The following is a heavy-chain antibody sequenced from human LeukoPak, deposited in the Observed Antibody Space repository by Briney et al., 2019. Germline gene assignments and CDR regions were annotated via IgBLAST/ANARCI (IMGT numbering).Heavy chain of an antibody. V-gene: IGHV3-48*04. Sequence: PGGSLRLSCAASGFPFSSYSMNWVRQAPGKGLEWVSYISGSSSSISYVDSVKGRFTLSRDNGKNSLYLQMNSLRAEDTAVYYCARDRVGATEFDYWGQGTLVTVSS. CDR2: ISGSSSSI. D-gene: IGHD1-26*01. J-gene: IGHJ4*02. CDR3: ARDRVGATEFDY. CDR1: GFPFSSYS.